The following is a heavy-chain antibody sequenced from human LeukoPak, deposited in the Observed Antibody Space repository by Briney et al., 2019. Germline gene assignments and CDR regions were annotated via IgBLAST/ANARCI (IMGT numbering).Heavy chain of an antibody. CDR1: GYTFTGYY. J-gene: IGHJ4*02. D-gene: IGHD3-3*01. Sequence: ASVKVSCKASGYTFTGYYMHWVRQAPGQGLEWMGWISAYNGNTNYAQKLQGRVTMTTDTSTSTAYMELRSLRSDDTAVYYCARPSGYYFGAPMGFFDYWGQGTLVTVSS. V-gene: IGHV1-18*04. CDR3: ARPSGYYFGAPMGFFDY. CDR2: ISAYNGNT.